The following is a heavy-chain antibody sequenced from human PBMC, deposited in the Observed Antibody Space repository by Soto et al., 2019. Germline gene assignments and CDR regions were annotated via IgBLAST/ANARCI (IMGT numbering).Heavy chain of an antibody. V-gene: IGHV1-69*02. CDR2: IIPILGIA. CDR3: ARDGRLGDGSYDKGARRVHYYYYMDV. D-gene: IGHD3-16*01. Sequence: ASVKVSCKASGGTFSSYTISWVRQAPGQGLEWMGRIIPILGIANYAQKFQGRVTITADKSTSTAYMELSSLRSEDTAVYYCARDGRLGDGSYDKGARRVHYYYYMDVWGKGTTVTVSS. CDR1: GGTFSSYT. J-gene: IGHJ6*03.